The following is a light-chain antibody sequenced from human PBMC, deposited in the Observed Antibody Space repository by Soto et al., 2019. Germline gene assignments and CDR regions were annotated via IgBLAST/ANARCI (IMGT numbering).Light chain of an antibody. CDR1: QGISDS. CDR2: AAS. J-gene: IGKJ3*01. CDR3: QQLSSYPRT. Sequence: IRLIQSPLSLSASVGDRVTVTCRPSQGISDSLAWYQQKPGKAPSLLIYAASTLQSGVPSRFSGGGSQTDFTLTISSLQHDDFATYYCQQLSSYPRTFGPGTNLDIK. V-gene: IGKV1-9*01.